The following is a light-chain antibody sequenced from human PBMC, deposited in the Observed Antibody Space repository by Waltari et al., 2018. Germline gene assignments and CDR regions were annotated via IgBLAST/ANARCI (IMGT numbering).Light chain of an antibody. CDR3: NSRDRNGDLYV. CDR2: GQN. V-gene: IGLV3-19*01. J-gene: IGLJ1*01. CDR1: IFSDSY. Sequence: SSELTQDPAVSVALGQTVRVTCQGHIFSDSYASWYQQKPGQAPKLVVYGQNNRPPGIPDRFSGSGSRTTASLTITGAQAEDEAVYYCNSRDRNGDLYVFGSGTKVTVL.